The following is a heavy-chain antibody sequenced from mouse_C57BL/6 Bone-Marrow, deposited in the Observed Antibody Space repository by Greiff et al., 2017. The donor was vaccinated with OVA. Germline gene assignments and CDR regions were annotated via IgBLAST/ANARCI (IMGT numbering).Heavy chain of an antibody. J-gene: IGHJ4*01. Sequence: VQLQQSGAELARPGASVKMSCKASGYTFTSYTMHWVKQRPGQGLEWIGYINPSSGYTKYNQKFKDKATLTADKSSSTAYMQLSSLTSEDSAVYYCARWAPNWHYYAMDDWGQGTSVTVSS. V-gene: IGHV1-4*01. CDR1: GYTFTSYT. D-gene: IGHD4-1*01. CDR2: INPSSGYT. CDR3: ARWAPNWHYYAMDD.